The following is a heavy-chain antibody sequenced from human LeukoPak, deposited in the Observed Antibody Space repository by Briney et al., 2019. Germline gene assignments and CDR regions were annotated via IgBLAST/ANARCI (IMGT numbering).Heavy chain of an antibody. CDR1: GFIFSDDN. CDR2: ISYDGSNK. J-gene: IGHJ4*02. Sequence: GGSLRLSCAASGFIFSDDNMNWVRQAPGKGLEWVAVISYDGSNKYYADSVKGRFTISRDNSKNTLYLQMNSLRAEDTAVYYCARGSDYFDYWGQGTLVTVSS. CDR3: ARGSDYFDY. V-gene: IGHV3-30-3*01.